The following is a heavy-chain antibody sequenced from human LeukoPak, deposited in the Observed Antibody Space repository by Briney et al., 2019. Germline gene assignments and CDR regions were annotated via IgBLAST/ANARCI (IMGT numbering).Heavy chain of an antibody. D-gene: IGHD3-10*01. Sequence: GASVKVSCKASGYTFTSYYMHWVRQAPGQGLEWMGLINPSGGSTTYAQNFQGRVPMTRATSTTTVYMELSSLRSEDTAVYYCARTPWFGELLFYYFDYWGQGTLVTVPS. V-gene: IGHV1-46*01. CDR3: ARTPWFGELLFYYFDY. J-gene: IGHJ4*02. CDR1: GYTFTSYY. CDR2: INPSGGST.